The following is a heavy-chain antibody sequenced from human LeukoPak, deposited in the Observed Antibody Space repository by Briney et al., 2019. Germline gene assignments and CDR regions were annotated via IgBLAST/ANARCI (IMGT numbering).Heavy chain of an antibody. CDR2: ISSSSNYI. Sequence: GGSLRLSCVASGFTFSSYSMNWVRQAPGKGLEWVSSISSSSNYIYYADSAKGRFTISRDNAKNSMYLQMNSLRAEDTAVYYCARGVDYYYYMDVWGKGTTVTVSS. J-gene: IGHJ6*03. CDR1: GFTFSSYS. V-gene: IGHV3-21*01. CDR3: ARGVDYYYYMDV.